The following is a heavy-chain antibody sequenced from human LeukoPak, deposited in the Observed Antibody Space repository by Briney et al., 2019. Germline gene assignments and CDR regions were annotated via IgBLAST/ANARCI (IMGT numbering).Heavy chain of an antibody. J-gene: IGHJ3*01. D-gene: IGHD1-14*01. CDR3: ARSNPNRNALDL. Sequence: GGSLTLPCAASGFTLNSYLMSWVRQAPGRGLVWVANINKDGSDENYLDSVKGRFTVSRDNAKNSLYLQMNSLRGEDTAVYYCARSNPNRNALDLWGQGTMVTISS. V-gene: IGHV3-7*01. CDR2: INKDGSDE. CDR1: GFTLNSYL.